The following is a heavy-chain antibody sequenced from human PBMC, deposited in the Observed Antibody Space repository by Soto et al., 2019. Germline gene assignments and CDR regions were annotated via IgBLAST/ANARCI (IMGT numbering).Heavy chain of an antibody. V-gene: IGHV3-23*01. CDR3: AKPIAAAGIVY. CDR2: SDSGGNT. J-gene: IGHJ4*02. Sequence: EVQLLESGGGLVQPGGSLRLSCAASGFTFSSYAMSWVRQAPGKGLEWVSASDSGGNTYYADSVKGRFTVSRDNSKNTLYLQMNSLRAEDTAVYYCAKPIAAAGIVYWGQGTLVTVSS. D-gene: IGHD6-13*01. CDR1: GFTFSSYA.